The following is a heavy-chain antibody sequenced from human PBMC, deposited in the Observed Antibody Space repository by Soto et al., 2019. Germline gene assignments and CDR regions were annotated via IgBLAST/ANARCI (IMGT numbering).Heavy chain of an antibody. D-gene: IGHD3-9*01. CDR2: ISYDGSNK. J-gene: IGHJ6*02. CDR1: GFTFSSYG. Sequence: GGSLRLSCAASGFTFSSYGMHWVRQAPGKGLEWVAVISYDGSNKYYADSVKGRFTISRDNSKNTLYLQMNSLRAEDTAVYYCEKGNILTPDYYYGMDVWGQGTTVTVS. V-gene: IGHV3-30*18. CDR3: EKGNILTPDYYYGMDV.